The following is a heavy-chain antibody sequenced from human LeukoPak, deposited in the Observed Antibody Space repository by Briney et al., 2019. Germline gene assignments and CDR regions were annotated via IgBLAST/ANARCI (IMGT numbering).Heavy chain of an antibody. Sequence: ASVKVSCKASGGTFSSYAISWVRQAPGQGLEWMGGIIPIFGTANYAQKFQGRVTITADKSTSTAYMELSSLRSEDTAVYYCATEAQDSSGWYPPRGWFDPWGQGTLVTVSS. CDR1: GGTFSSYA. CDR2: IIPIFGTA. D-gene: IGHD6-19*01. V-gene: IGHV1-69*06. J-gene: IGHJ5*02. CDR3: ATEAQDSSGWYPPRGWFDP.